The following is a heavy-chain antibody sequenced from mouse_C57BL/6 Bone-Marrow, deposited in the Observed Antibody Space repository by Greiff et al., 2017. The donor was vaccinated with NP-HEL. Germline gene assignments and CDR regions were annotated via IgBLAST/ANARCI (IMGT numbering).Heavy chain of an antibody. Sequence: EVKLVESGGGLVQPGGSLTLSCAASGFTFSDYYMYWVRQTPEKTLEWVAYISNGGGSTYYPATVKGRFTISRDNAKNTLYLQMSRLKSEDTAMYYCARVYYEYDGPYYYAMDYWGQGTSVTVSS. CDR2: ISNGGGST. CDR1: GFTFSDYY. CDR3: ARVYYEYDGPYYYAMDY. V-gene: IGHV5-12*01. D-gene: IGHD2-4*01. J-gene: IGHJ4*01.